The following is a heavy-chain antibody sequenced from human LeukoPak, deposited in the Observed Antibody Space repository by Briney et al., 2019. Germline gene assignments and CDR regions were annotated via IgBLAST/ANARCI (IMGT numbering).Heavy chain of an antibody. CDR1: GGSISSYY. CDR2: IYYSGST. J-gene: IGHJ5*02. V-gene: IGHV4-59*01. CDR3: ARARGGFDP. Sequence: SETLSLTCTVSGGSISSYYWSWIRQPPGKGLGWIGYIYYSGSTNYNPSLKSRSTISVETSKNQFSLKLSSVTAADPAVYYCARARGGFDPWGQGTLVTVSS. D-gene: IGHD3-16*01.